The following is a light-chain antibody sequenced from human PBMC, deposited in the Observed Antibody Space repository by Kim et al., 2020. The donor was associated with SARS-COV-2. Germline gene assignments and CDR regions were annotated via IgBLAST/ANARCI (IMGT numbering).Light chain of an antibody. Sequence: LSPGERATLSCRSSQSFSSSYVAWYQQKPGQAPRLLIFGASSRATGIPDRFSGSGSGTDFSLTISRVEPEDIAVYYCQQYVSSPYTFGQGTKLEI. J-gene: IGKJ2*01. CDR1: QSFSSSY. CDR2: GAS. CDR3: QQYVSSPYT. V-gene: IGKV3-20*01.